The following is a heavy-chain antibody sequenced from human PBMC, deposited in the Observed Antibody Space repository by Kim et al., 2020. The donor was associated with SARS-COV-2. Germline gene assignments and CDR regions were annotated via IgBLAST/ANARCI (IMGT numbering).Heavy chain of an antibody. CDR2: INWNSGGV. Sequence: GGSLRLSCAASGFSFGDFAMHWVRQTPGRGLEWVSAINWNSGGVAYADSVKGRFTISRDNAKNSLYLQMNSLRGEDTALYYCAKDTVVVRAALPSYGMDVWGQGTTGIGSS. CDR1: GFSFGDFA. D-gene: IGHD2-2*01. V-gene: IGHV3-9*01. CDR3: AKDTVVVRAALPSYGMDV. J-gene: IGHJ6*02.